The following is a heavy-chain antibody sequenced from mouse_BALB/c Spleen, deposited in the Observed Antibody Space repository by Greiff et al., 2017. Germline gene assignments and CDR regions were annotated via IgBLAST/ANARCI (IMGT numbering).Heavy chain of an antibody. CDR3: ARGEIYYGNYDAMDY. CDR1: GYTFTDYN. Sequence: VHVKQSGPELVKPGASVKISCKASGYTFTDYNMHWVKQSHGKSLEWIGYIYPYNGGTGYNQKFKSKATLTVDNSSSTAYMELRSLTSEDSAVYYCARGEIYYGNYDAMDYWGQGTSVTVSS. CDR2: IYPYNGGT. V-gene: IGHV1S29*02. D-gene: IGHD2-1*01. J-gene: IGHJ4*01.